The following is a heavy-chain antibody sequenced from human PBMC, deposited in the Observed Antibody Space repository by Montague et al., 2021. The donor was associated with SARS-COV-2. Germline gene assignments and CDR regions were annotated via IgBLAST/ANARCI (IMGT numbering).Heavy chain of an antibody. CDR2: IYYSGST. CDR1: GGSISSGGYY. V-gene: IGHV4-31*03. J-gene: IGHJ4*02. CDR3: ARLTDGYCSGGSCYWGTGFDY. D-gene: IGHD2-15*01. Sequence: TLSLTCTVSGGSISSGGYYWSWIRQHPGKGLEWIGYIYYSGSTYYNPSLKSRVTISVDTSKNQFSLKLSSVTAADTAVYYCARLTDGYCSGGSCYWGTGFDYWGQGTLSPSPQ.